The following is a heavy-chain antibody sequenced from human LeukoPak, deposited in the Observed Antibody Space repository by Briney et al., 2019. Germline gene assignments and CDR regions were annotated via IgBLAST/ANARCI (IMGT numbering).Heavy chain of an antibody. CDR2: ISAYNGNT. V-gene: IGHV1-18*01. D-gene: IGHD2-2*01. Sequence: ASVKVSCKTSSYSFTSHGISWVRQAPGQGLEWMGWISAYNGNTNYAQKLQGRVTMTTDTSTSTAYMELRSLRSDDTAVYYCARGTSVVVPAAPDYWGQGTLVTVSS. CDR1: SYSFTSHG. CDR3: ARGTSVVVPAAPDY. J-gene: IGHJ4*02.